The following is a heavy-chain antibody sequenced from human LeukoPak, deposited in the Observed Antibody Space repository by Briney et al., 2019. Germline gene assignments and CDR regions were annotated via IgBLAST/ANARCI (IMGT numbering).Heavy chain of an antibody. J-gene: IGHJ4*02. Sequence: GESLKISCKGSGYSFASYWIGWVRQMPGKGLEWMGIIYPGYSDTRYSPSFQGQVTISADKPISTASLQWRSLKASDTDMYYCARRGSGRYDFDSWGQGTLVTVSS. D-gene: IGHD1-26*01. CDR3: ARRGSGRYDFDS. CDR2: IYPGYSDT. V-gene: IGHV5-51*01. CDR1: GYSFASYW.